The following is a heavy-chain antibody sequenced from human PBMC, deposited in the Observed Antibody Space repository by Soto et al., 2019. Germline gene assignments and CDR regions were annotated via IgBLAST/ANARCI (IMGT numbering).Heavy chain of an antibody. CDR2: IGGSGDDT. D-gene: IGHD1-20*01. CDR3: VTESWYKFEY. CDR1: GFTFSSCA. V-gene: IGHV3-23*01. J-gene: IGHJ4*02. Sequence: GGSLRLSCAASGFTFSSCAMSWVRQAPGKGLEWVSGIGGSGDDTEYTDSVKGRFTISRDNAKNSLYLQMNSLRVEDTAVYFCVTESWYKFEYWGQGNMVTVSS.